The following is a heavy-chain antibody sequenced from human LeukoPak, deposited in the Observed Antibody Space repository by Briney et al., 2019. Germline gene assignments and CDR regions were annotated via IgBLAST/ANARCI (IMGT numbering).Heavy chain of an antibody. D-gene: IGHD2-15*01. CDR2: IFPSDSDT. V-gene: IGHV5-51*03. CDR1: GYIFTNYW. J-gene: IGHJ4*02. CDR3: ARGGYCSGGSCYLLLDY. Sequence: GESLKISCTGSGYIFTNYWIGWVRQMPGKGLEWMGIIFPSDSDTRYSPSFQGQVTISVDKSISTAYLQWSSLKASDTAMYYCARGGYCSGGSCYLLLDYWGQGTLVTVSS.